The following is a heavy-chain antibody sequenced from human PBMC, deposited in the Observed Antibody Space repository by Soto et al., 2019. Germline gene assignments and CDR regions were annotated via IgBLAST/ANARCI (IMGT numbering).Heavy chain of an antibody. J-gene: IGHJ4*02. CDR3: ARSPFLECN. Sequence: GGSLRLSCAASGFTFSSYEMNWVRQAPGKGLEWVSYIGFSGSTKYYADSVKGRLTISSDNAKNSLFLQMNSLRVEDTAVYYCARSPFLECNWAQGTLVTVSS. D-gene: IGHD3-3*02. V-gene: IGHV3-48*03. CDR2: IGFSGSTK. CDR1: GFTFSSYE.